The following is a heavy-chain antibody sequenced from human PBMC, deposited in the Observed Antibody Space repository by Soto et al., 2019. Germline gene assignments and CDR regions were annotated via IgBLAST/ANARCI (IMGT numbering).Heavy chain of an antibody. V-gene: IGHV4-59*01. CDR3: ARGDYYGSGSDETWFDP. CDR2: IYYSGST. Sequence: QVQLQESGPGLVKPSETLSLTCTVSGGSISSYYWSWIRQPPGKGLQWIGYIYYSGSTNYNPSLKTRVTISVDTSKPQCSLKLSSVTAADTAVYYCARGDYYGSGSDETWFDPWGRGTLVTVSS. CDR1: GGSISSYY. J-gene: IGHJ5*02. D-gene: IGHD3-10*01.